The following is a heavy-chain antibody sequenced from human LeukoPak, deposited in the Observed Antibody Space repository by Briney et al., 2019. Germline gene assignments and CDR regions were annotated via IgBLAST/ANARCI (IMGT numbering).Heavy chain of an antibody. CDR1: GFTFSNYA. CDR3: AKDPKDNSAS. D-gene: IGHD1-1*01. J-gene: IGHJ5*02. Sequence: GGSLRLSCAASGFTFSNYAMSWVRQAPGRGLEWVSTISSSGGTTYYADSVKGRFTISRDNSENTLYLQMNNLRAEDTAVYYCAKDPKDNSASWGLGTLVTVSS. CDR2: ISSSGGTT. V-gene: IGHV3-23*01.